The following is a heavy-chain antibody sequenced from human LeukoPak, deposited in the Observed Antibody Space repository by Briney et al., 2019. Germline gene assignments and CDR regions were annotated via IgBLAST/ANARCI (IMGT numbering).Heavy chain of an antibody. CDR2: IYPGDSDT. V-gene: IGHV5-51*01. D-gene: IGHD5-18*01. CDR3: ARRRGYSYGLNAFDI. Sequence: HGESLEISCQGSGSPFTSYWIGWVRRLPGKGLGGMGIIYPGDSDTRYSPSFQGQVTISADKSISTAYLQWSSLKASNTAMYYCARRRGYSYGLNAFDIWGQGTMVTVSS. J-gene: IGHJ3*02. CDR1: GSPFTSYW.